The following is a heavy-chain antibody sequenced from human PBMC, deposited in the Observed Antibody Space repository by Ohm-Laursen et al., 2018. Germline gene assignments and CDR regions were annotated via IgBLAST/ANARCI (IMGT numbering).Heavy chain of an antibody. CDR1: GFTFSSYW. J-gene: IGHJ4*02. CDR2: IKHDGSEK. D-gene: IGHD5-18*01. Sequence: SLRLSCAASGFTFSSYWMTWVRQAPAKGLEWVANIKHDGSEKYYVDSVKGRFTISRDNAKNSLYLQMNSLRAEDTAVYYCASAYSYSTPHYLDYWGQGTLVTVSS. CDR3: ASAYSYSTPHYLDY. V-gene: IGHV3-7*01.